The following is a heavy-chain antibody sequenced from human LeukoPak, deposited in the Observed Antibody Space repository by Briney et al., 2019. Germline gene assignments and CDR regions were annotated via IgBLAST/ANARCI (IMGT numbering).Heavy chain of an antibody. CDR1: GFSFGNYA. V-gene: IGHV3-23*01. D-gene: IGHD2-21*01. CDR3: VKDPRDTYGTNWFVS. Sequence: PGGSLRLSXVASGFSFGNYAMSWVRQAPGKGLQWVSQISGTGGATWYAGFARDRFTISRDNSKKTLYLQMSGLRVEDTAMYYCVKDPRDTYGTNWFVSWGQGTLLIVSS. CDR2: ISGTGGAT. J-gene: IGHJ5*01.